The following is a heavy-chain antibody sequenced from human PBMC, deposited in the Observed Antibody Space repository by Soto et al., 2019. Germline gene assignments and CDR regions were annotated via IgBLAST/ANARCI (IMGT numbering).Heavy chain of an antibody. Sequence: ASETLSLTCTVSGGSISSYYWSWIRQPPGKGLEWIGYIYYSGSTNYNPSLKSRVTISVDTSKNQFSLKLSSVTAADTAVYYCALSSSGRYYYYMDVWGKGTMVTVSS. D-gene: IGHD6-6*01. CDR1: GGSISSYY. CDR3: ALSSSGRYYYYMDV. CDR2: IYYSGST. V-gene: IGHV4-59*01. J-gene: IGHJ6*03.